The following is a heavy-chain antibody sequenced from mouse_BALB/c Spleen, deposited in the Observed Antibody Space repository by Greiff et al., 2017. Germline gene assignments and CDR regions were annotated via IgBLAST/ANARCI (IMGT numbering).Heavy chain of an antibody. CDR1: GFTFSDYY. CDR3: ARGGNGGFAY. Sequence: EVQLVESGGGLVKPGGSLKLSCAASGFTFSDYYMYWVRQTPEKRLEWVATISDGGSYTYYPDSVKGRFTISRANAKNNLYLQMSSLKSEDTAMYYCARGGNGGFAYWGQGTLVTVSA. CDR2: ISDGGSYT. J-gene: IGHJ3*01. V-gene: IGHV5-4*02.